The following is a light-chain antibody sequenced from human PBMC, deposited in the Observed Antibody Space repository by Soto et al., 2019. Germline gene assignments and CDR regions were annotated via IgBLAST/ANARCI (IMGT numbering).Light chain of an antibody. V-gene: IGKV1-5*03. CDR1: QSISNW. Sequence: DIQMTQSPSTLSASVGDRVTITCRASQSISNWLAWYQQKPGKAPKLLIYKASNLESGVPSRFSGSGSGTEFTLTITCLQPDDFATYYCQQYNDYSLFGGGTKVEIK. CDR3: QQYNDYSL. J-gene: IGKJ4*01. CDR2: KAS.